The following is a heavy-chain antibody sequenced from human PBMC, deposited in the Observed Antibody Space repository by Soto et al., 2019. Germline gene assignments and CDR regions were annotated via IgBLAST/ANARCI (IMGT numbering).Heavy chain of an antibody. J-gene: IGHJ4*02. CDR2: ISGSGGST. D-gene: IGHD6-13*01. Sequence: PGGSQRLSCAASGFTCSDYYMSWIRQAPGKGLEWVSAISGSGGSTYYADSVKGRFTISRDNSKNTLYLQMNSLRAEDTAVYYCAKGPHSGSWYYFDCWGQGTLVTVSS. CDR3: AKGPHSGSWYYFDC. CDR1: GFTCSDYY. V-gene: IGHV3-23*01.